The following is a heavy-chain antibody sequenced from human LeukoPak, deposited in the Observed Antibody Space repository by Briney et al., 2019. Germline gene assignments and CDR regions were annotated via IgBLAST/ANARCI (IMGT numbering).Heavy chain of an antibody. CDR3: AKSMIVVVLDY. Sequence: QTGGSLRLSCAASGFTFSSYSMNWVRQAPGKGLEWVSYISSSSSTIYYADSVKGRFTISRDNAKNSLYLQMNSLRAEDTAVYYCAKSMIVVVLDYWGQGTLVTVSS. CDR2: ISSSSSTI. J-gene: IGHJ4*02. V-gene: IGHV3-48*04. CDR1: GFTFSSYS. D-gene: IGHD3-22*01.